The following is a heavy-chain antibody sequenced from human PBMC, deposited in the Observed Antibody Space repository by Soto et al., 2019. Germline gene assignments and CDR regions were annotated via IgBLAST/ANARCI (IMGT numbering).Heavy chain of an antibody. CDR3: AKNLRLYDEDTFDI. Sequence: QVQMVESGGGVVQPGRSLRLSCAASGFTFSNYGMHWVRQAPGKGLEWVAVISYDGSNKYCADSVKGRFTISRDNSKDTLYLQMNSLRAEDTAVYYCAKNLRLYDEDTFDIWGQGTMVTVSS. CDR1: GFTFSNYG. D-gene: IGHD4-17*01. J-gene: IGHJ3*02. CDR2: ISYDGSNK. V-gene: IGHV3-30*18.